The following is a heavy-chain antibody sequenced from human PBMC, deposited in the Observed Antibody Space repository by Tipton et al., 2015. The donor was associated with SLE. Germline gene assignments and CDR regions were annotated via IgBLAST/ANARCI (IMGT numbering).Heavy chain of an antibody. J-gene: IGHJ3*02. Sequence: GLVKPSETLSLTCAVSGYSISSGYYWGWIRQTPGKGLEWIGYIHYNRDTNYHPSLKSRVTISVDTSKNQLSLKLTSVTAADTAVYYCAREGTISGGNYLGAFDIWGQGTMVTVSS. V-gene: IGHV4-38-2*02. CDR3: AREGTISGGNYLGAFDI. CDR2: IHYNRDT. D-gene: IGHD1-26*01. CDR1: GYSISSGYY.